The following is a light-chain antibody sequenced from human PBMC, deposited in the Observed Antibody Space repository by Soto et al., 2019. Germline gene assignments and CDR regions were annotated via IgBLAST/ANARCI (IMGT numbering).Light chain of an antibody. CDR2: GDN. CDR1: ASNFGAGYD. CDR3: QSYDISLHNYV. V-gene: IGLV1-40*01. J-gene: IGLJ1*01. Sequence: QSVLTQPPSVSGAPGQRVTISCTGSASNFGAGYDVHWYQHLPGTAPKLLIYGDNNRPSGVPDRFSGSKSGTSASLAITRLQAEDEADYYCQSYDISLHNYVFGTGTKVTVL.